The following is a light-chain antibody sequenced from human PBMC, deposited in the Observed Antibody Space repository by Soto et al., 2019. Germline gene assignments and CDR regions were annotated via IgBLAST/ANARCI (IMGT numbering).Light chain of an antibody. CDR2: YDD. Sequence: VLTQPPPVSEAPRQRVTISCSGSSSNIGNNAVNWYQQLPGKAPKLLIYYDDLLPSGVSDRFSGSKSGTSASLAISGLQSEDEADYYCAAWDDSLNGDVFGTGTKVTVL. CDR1: SSNIGNNA. CDR3: AAWDDSLNGDV. J-gene: IGLJ1*01. V-gene: IGLV1-36*01.